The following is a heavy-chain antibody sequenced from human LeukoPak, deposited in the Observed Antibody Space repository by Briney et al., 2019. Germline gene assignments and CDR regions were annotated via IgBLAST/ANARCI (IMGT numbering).Heavy chain of an antibody. J-gene: IGHJ4*02. CDR1: GFTFSSYG. D-gene: IGHD3-9*01. CDR3: AKGPSPRYFDWLSPDV. V-gene: IGHV3-30*18. Sequence: PGGSLRLSCAASGFTFSSYGMHWVRQAPGKGLEWVAVISYDGSNKYYADSVKGRFTISRDNSKNTLYLQMNSLRAVDTAVYYCAKGPSPRYFDWLSPDVWGQGTLVTVSS. CDR2: ISYDGSNK.